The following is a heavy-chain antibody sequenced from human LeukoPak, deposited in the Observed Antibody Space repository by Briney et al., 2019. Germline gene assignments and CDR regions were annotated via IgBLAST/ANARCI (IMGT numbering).Heavy chain of an antibody. CDR1: GYTFTSYG. V-gene: IGHV1-18*01. CDR2: ISAYNGNT. Sequence: ASVKVSCKASGYTFTSYGINWVRQAPGQGLEWMGWISAYNGNTNYAQKLQGRVTMTTDTSTSTAYMELRSLRSDDTAVYYCARGRITIFGVVIIPLDYWGQGTLVTVSS. J-gene: IGHJ4*02. CDR3: ARGRITIFGVVIIPLDY. D-gene: IGHD3-3*01.